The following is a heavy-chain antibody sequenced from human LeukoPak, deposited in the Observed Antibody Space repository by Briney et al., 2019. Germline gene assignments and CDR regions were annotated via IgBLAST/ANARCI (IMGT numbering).Heavy chain of an antibody. Sequence: GGSLRLSCSASGFTFSNYGIHWVRQSPGRGLAHVSGISSDVGRTYYADSVKGRFSISRDNSKKTVYLQMSSLRPEDTALYYCVKEEGAIGGNFFDSWGQGTLVTVSS. V-gene: IGHV3-64D*06. CDR3: VKEEGAIGGNFFDS. CDR1: GFTFSNYG. D-gene: IGHD3-16*01. J-gene: IGHJ4*02. CDR2: ISSDVGRT.